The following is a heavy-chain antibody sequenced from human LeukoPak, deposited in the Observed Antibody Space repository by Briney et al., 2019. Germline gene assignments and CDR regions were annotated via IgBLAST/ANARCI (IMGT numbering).Heavy chain of an antibody. CDR2: ITKKTAI. D-gene: IGHD3-10*01. J-gene: IGHJ5*01. CDR1: GFSVTDYY. CDR3: ARGTYYSGSGPGNWFDT. V-gene: IGHV3-69-1*01. Sequence: PAGSLRLSCAASGFSVTDYYMNWIRQSPGKGLEWVSHITKKTAIEYSDSVEGRFTISRDNANNLLLLQMDSLRPEDTGVYYCARGTYYSGSGPGNWFDTWGHGTLVTVSS.